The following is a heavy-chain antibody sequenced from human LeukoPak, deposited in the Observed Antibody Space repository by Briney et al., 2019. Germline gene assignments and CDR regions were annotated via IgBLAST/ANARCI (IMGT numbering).Heavy chain of an antibody. V-gene: IGHV1-8*01. CDR1: GYTFRSHV. Sequence: ASVLVSCKDSGYTFRSHVIKWVRQATGQGLEWMGWVSPKTGGTGYAQKFQGRVYMTTNASLSTAYMELSSLRSDDTAVYFCARESERNDGWFDPWGQGTLVTVSS. D-gene: IGHD1-1*01. CDR2: VSPKTGGT. CDR3: ARESERNDGWFDP. J-gene: IGHJ5*02.